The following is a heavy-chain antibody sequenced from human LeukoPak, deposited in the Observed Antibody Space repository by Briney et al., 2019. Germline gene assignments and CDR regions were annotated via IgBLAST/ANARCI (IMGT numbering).Heavy chain of an antibody. CDR3: ARARRRDNFDY. V-gene: IGHV4-39*07. J-gene: IGHJ4*02. CDR2: IYYSGST. CDR1: GGSISSSSYY. Sequence: PSETLSLTCTVSGGSISSSSYYWGWIRQPPGKGLAWIGSIYYSGSTYYNPSLKSRVTISVDTSKNQFSLKLSSVTAADTAVYYCARARRRDNFDYWGQGTLVTVSS.